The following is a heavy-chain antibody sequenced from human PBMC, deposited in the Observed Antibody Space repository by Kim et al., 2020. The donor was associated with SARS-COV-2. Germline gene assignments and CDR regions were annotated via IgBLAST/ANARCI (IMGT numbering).Heavy chain of an antibody. CDR1: GFTFSSYG. V-gene: IGHV3-33*01. Sequence: GGSLRLSCAASGFTFSSYGMHWVRQAPGKGLEWVAVIWYDGSNKYYADSVKGRFTISRDNSKNTLYLQMNSLRAEDTAVYYCGITMVRGVIIYLGQGTLVAVSS. CDR3: GITMVRGVIIY. D-gene: IGHD3-10*01. J-gene: IGHJ4*02. CDR2: IWYDGSNK.